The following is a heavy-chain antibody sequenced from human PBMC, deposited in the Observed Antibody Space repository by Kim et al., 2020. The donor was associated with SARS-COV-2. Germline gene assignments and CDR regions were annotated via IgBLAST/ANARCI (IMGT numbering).Heavy chain of an antibody. V-gene: IGHV4-34*01. CDR3: ARGGRGYSYGEFDY. CDR2: INHSGST. J-gene: IGHJ4*02. D-gene: IGHD5-18*01. Sequence: SETLSLTCAVYGGSFSGYYWSWIRQPPGKGLEWIGEINHSGSTNYNPSLKSRVTISVDTSKNQFSLKLSSVTAADTAVYYCARGGRGYSYGEFDYWGQGTLVTVSS. CDR1: GGSFSGYY.